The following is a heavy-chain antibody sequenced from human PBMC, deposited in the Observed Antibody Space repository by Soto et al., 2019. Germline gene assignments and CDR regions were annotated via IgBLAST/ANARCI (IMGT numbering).Heavy chain of an antibody. CDR2: ITGSGDKT. V-gene: IGHV3-23*01. D-gene: IGHD3-22*01. J-gene: IGHJ4*02. CDR1: AFRFSSYS. Sequence: GSLRLSCAATSAFRFSSYSMSWVRQTPGKGLEWVSAITGSGDKTYYADSVKGRFTISRDNSRNTLYLQMTSLRLEDTALYYCATGAAYYYDTSRYWGQGTLVTVSS. CDR3: ATGAAYYYDTSRY.